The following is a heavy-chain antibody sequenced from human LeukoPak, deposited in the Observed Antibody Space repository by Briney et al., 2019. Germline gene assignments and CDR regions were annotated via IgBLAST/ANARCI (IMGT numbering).Heavy chain of an antibody. Sequence: GGSLRLSCATSGFIFSNAWMSWVRQAPGKGLEWVSAISGSGGSTYYADSVKGRFTISRDNSKSTLYLQMNSLRAEDTAVYYCAKDRHAPGRYCSSTTCFPFDSWGQGTLVTVSS. CDR3: AKDRHAPGRYCSSTTCFPFDS. CDR1: GFIFSNAW. CDR2: ISGSGGST. J-gene: IGHJ5*01. D-gene: IGHD2-2*01. V-gene: IGHV3-23*01.